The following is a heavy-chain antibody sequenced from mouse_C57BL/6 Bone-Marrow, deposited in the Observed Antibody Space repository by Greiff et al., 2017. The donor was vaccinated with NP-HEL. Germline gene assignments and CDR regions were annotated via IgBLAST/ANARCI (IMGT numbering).Heavy chain of an antibody. V-gene: IGHV14-4*01. CDR3: TFYYYGSSCWFAY. Sequence: VQLQQSGAELVRPGASVKLSCTASGFNIKDDYMHWVKQRPEQGLEWIGWIDPENGDTEYASKFQGKATITADTSSNTAYLQLSSLTSEDTAVYYCTFYYYGSSCWFAYWGQGTLVTVSA. CDR2: IDPENGDT. J-gene: IGHJ3*01. CDR1: GFNIKDDY. D-gene: IGHD1-1*01.